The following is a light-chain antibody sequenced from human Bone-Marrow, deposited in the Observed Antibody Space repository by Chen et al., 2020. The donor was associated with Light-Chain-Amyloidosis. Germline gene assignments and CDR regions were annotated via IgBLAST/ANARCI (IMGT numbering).Light chain of an antibody. CDR3: QVWDRSSDRPV. Sequence: SYVLTQPSSVSVAPGQTATSACGGNNIGSTSVHGYQQTPGQAPLLVVYDDSDRPSGIPERLSCSNSGNTATLSISRVDAGDEADYYCQVWDRSSDRPVFGGGTKLTVL. CDR2: DDS. V-gene: IGLV3-21*02. J-gene: IGLJ3*02. CDR1: NIGSTS.